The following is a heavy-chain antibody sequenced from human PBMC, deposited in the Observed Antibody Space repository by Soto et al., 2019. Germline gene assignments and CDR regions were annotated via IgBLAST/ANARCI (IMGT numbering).Heavy chain of an antibody. CDR2: ISTYNGDT. CDR1: GYTFSNYG. D-gene: IGHD2-2*01. J-gene: IGHJ4*02. Sequence: QVQLVQSGAEVKEPGASVKVTCKASGYTFSNYGISWVRQAPGQGLEWMGWISTYNGDTRSAQKLQGRVTMTTDTSTSTAYMELRGLRSDDTAVYFWAGDDCFGTTCYVSHWGQGTLVTVSS. V-gene: IGHV1-18*01. CDR3: AGDDCFGTTCYVSH.